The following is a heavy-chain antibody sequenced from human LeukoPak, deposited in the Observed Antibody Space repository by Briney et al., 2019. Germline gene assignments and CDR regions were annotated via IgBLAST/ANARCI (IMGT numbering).Heavy chain of an antibody. Sequence: GGSLRLSCAASGFTFSSYWMSWVCQGPRKGLGWVANIKQDGSEKYYVDSVKGRFTISRDNAKNSLYLQMNSLRAEDTAVYYCASERNRFGELSKQNWFDPWGQGTLVTVSS. CDR1: GFTFSSYW. J-gene: IGHJ5*02. CDR3: ASERNRFGELSKQNWFDP. V-gene: IGHV3-7*01. D-gene: IGHD3-10*01. CDR2: IKQDGSEK.